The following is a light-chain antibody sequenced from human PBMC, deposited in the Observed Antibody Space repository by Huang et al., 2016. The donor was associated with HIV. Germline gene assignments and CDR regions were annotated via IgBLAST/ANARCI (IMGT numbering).Light chain of an antibody. Sequence: DIVMTQSPDSLAVSLGERATINCKSSQSVLYSSNNKNYFAWYQLQPGQPPKLLIYWSSTRESGVPDRCSGSGSGTDFTLTISSLQAEDVAVYYCQQHYSTPWTFGQGTKVEIK. CDR3: QQHYSTPWT. CDR1: QSVLYSSNNKNY. CDR2: WSS. V-gene: IGKV4-1*01. J-gene: IGKJ1*01.